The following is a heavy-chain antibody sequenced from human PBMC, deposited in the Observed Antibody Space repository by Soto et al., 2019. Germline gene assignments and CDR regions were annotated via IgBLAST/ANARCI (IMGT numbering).Heavy chain of an antibody. CDR1: GGSISSYY. CDR3: ARGDYDFWSGTTGWFDP. V-gene: IGHV4-59*12. Sequence: SETLSLTCTVSGGSISSYYWSWIRQPPGKGLEWIGYIYYSGSTNYNPSLKSRVTISVDTSKNQFSLKLSSVTAADTAVYYCARGDYDFWSGTTGWFDPWGQGTLVTVSS. CDR2: IYYSGST. J-gene: IGHJ5*02. D-gene: IGHD3-3*01.